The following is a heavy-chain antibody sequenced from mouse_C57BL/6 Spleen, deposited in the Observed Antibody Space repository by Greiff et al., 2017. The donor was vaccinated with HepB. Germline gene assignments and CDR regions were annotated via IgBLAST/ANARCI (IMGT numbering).Heavy chain of an antibody. Sequence: VQLKESGPELVKPGASVKIPCKASGYTFTDYNMDWVKQSHGKSLEWIGDINPNNGGTIYNQKFKGKATLTVDKSSSTAYMELRSLTSEDTAVYYCARNYGSSSYFDYWGQGTTLTVSS. J-gene: IGHJ2*01. CDR3: ARNYGSSSYFDY. CDR2: INPNNGGT. D-gene: IGHD1-1*01. CDR1: GYTFTDYN. V-gene: IGHV1-18*01.